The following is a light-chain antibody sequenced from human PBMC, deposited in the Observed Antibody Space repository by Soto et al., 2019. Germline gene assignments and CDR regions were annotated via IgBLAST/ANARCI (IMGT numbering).Light chain of an antibody. CDR2: EVS. V-gene: IGLV2-14*01. CDR1: SSDVGGYKY. J-gene: IGLJ2*01. CDR3: LSYTSSNTLL. Sequence: QSVLTQPASMSGSPGQSITISCTGTSSDVGGYKYVSWYQQHPGKAPKLIIYEVSNRASGVSIRSSASKSGNTASLTISGLQAEDEADYYCLSYTSSNTLLFGGGTKVTVL.